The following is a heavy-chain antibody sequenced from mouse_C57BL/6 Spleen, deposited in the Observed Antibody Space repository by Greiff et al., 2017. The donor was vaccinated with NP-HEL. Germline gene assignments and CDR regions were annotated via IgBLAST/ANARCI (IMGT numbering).Heavy chain of an antibody. CDR2: ISSGSSTI. D-gene: IGHD2-4*01. CDR3: ARGRLRQLGYYAMDY. Sequence: EVKLVESGGGLVKPGGSLKLSCAASGFTFSDYGMHWVRQAPEKGLEWVAYISSGSSTIYYADTVKGRFTISRDNAKNTLFLQMTSLRSEDTAMYYCARGRLRQLGYYAMDYWGQGTSVTVSS. J-gene: IGHJ4*01. V-gene: IGHV5-17*01. CDR1: GFTFSDYG.